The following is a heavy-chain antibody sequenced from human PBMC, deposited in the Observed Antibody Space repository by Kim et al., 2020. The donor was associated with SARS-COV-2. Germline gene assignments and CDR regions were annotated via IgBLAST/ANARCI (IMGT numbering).Heavy chain of an antibody. V-gene: IGHV1-18*01. Sequence: ASVKVSCKASGYTFTSYGISWVRQAPGQGLEWMGWISAYNGNTNYAQKLQGRVTMTTDTSTSTAYMELRSLRSDDTAVYYCAGSSRVSSWYTFFDYWGQGTLVTVSS. D-gene: IGHD6-13*01. CDR1: GYTFTSYG. J-gene: IGHJ4*02. CDR3: AGSSRVSSWYTFFDY. CDR2: ISAYNGNT.